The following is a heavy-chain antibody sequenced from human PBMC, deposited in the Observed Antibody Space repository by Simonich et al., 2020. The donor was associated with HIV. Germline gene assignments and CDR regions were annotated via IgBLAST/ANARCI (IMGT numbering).Heavy chain of an antibody. Sequence: EVQLVESGGGLVQPGGSLRLSCAASGFTFSSYWMHWVRQAPGKGRVWVSRINRDGSSTSYADSVKGRFTISRDNAKNTLYLQMNSLRAEDTAVYYCARDGRVDTSLYYFDYWGQGTLVTVSS. J-gene: IGHJ4*02. CDR2: INRDGSST. D-gene: IGHD5-18*01. V-gene: IGHV3-74*01. CDR3: ARDGRVDTSLYYFDY. CDR1: GFTFSSYW.